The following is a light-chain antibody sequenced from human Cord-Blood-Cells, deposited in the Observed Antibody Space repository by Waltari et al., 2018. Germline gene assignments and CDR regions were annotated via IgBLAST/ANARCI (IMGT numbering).Light chain of an antibody. Sequence: DIQMTQSPSSLSASVGDRVTITCRASQSISSYLNWYQQKPGKAPQLLIYAASSLQSGVPSRFSGSRSGTDFTLTISSLQPEDFATYYCKQSYSTPYTFGQGTKLEIK. CDR2: AAS. J-gene: IGKJ2*01. V-gene: IGKV1-39*01. CDR3: KQSYSTPYT. CDR1: QSISSY.